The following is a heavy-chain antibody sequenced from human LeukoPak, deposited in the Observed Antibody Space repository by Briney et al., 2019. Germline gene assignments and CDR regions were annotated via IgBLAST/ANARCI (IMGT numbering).Heavy chain of an antibody. CDR3: AGRVPAAMVDDAFDI. CDR1: GGTFSSYA. CDR2: IIPIFGTA. J-gene: IGHJ3*02. D-gene: IGHD2-2*01. Sequence: GASVKVSCKASGGTFSSYAISWVRQAPGQGLEWMGGIIPIFGTASYAQKFQGRVTITADESTSTAYMELSSLRSEDTAVYYCAGRVPAAMVDDAFDIWGQGTMVTVSS. V-gene: IGHV1-69*13.